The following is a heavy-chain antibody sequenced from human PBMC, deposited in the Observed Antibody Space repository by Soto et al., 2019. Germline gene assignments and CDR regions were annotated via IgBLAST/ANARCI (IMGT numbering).Heavy chain of an antibody. CDR3: ARVVMTTVPAAYYYGMDV. CDR1: GGTFSSYA. V-gene: IGHV1-69*18. CDR2: IIPFIGKA. Sequence: VPLVQAWAEVKKPGSSVTGSCKASGGTFSSYAISWVRQAPGPGLEWMGRIIPFIGKANYAQKFQGRVTITADESTSTAYMELTSLRSEDTAVYYCARVVMTTVPAAYYYGMDVWGQGTTGTVAS. D-gene: IGHD4-4*01. J-gene: IGHJ6*02.